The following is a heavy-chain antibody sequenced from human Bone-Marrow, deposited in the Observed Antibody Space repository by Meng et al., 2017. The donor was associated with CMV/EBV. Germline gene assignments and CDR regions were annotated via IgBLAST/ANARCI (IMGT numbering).Heavy chain of an antibody. CDR1: EFAFSDSY. CDR3: ARDQDRGYCNGDRCYRSRASDI. D-gene: IGHD2-15*01. CDR2: IANSGSTI. V-gene: IGHV3-11*01. Sequence: GSLKISCGASEFAFSDSYMTWIRQAPGKGLEWISYIANSGSTIYYPDSVKGRFTIPRDNAKNSLYLQMNSLRAEDTNVYYWARDQDRGYCNGDRCYRSRASDIWGQRRMVNVAS. J-gene: IGHJ3*02.